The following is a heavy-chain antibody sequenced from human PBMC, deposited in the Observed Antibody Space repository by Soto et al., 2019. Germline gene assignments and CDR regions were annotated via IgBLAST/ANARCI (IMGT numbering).Heavy chain of an antibody. Sequence: EVQLVESGGGLVKPGGSLRLSCAASGFTFSSYSMNWVRQAPGKGLEWVSSISSSSSYIYYADSVKGRFTISRDNAKNSLYLQMNSLRAEDTAVYYCASAIEEVAFDIWGQGTMVTVSS. D-gene: IGHD2-2*01. CDR3: ASAIEEVAFDI. V-gene: IGHV3-21*01. CDR1: GFTFSSYS. CDR2: ISSSSSYI. J-gene: IGHJ3*02.